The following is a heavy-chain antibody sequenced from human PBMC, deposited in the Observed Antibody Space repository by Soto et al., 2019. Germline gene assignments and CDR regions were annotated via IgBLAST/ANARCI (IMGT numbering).Heavy chain of an antibody. J-gene: IGHJ5*02. D-gene: IGHD3-10*01. V-gene: IGHV4-38-2*01. CDR1: RHSISSGFY. CDR3: ARSNYYSSWNYNFNWFDP. Sequence: SEALSLTCAVSRHSISSGFYWGWIRQPPGKGLEWIGNIYHSGSTYYNPSLKSRVTMSVDTSKSQFSLKLSSVTAADTAVYYCARSNYYSSWNYNFNWFDPWGQGTLVTVSS. CDR2: IYHSGST.